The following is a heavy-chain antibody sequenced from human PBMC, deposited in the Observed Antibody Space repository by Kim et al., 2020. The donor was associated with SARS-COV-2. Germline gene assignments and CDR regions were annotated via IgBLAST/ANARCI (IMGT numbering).Heavy chain of an antibody. D-gene: IGHD2-21*01. Sequence: YADPVKGRFTISRDNSKNTLYLQMNSLRAEDTAVYYCARGTVVITSPFDYWGQGTLVTVSS. J-gene: IGHJ4*02. V-gene: IGHV3-30*01. CDR3: ARGTVVITSPFDY.